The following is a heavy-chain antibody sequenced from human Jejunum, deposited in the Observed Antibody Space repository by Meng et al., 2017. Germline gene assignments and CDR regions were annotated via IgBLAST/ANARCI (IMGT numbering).Heavy chain of an antibody. V-gene: IGHV6-1*02. Sequence: QLQLQQSGPGLVKPSPTPSLTCAISGDSVTSNSAAWNWLRQSPSRGLEWLGRTYYRSKWYNQYAVHVRSRITINPDTSKNQFSLHLDSVTPEDTAVYYCASWRYDHWGQGTLVTVSS. CDR1: GDSVTSNSAA. D-gene: IGHD1-1*01. CDR3: ASWRYDH. CDR2: TYYRSKWYN. J-gene: IGHJ4*02.